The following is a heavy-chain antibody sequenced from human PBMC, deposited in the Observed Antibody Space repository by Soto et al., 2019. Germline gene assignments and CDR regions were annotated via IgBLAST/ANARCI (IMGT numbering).Heavy chain of an antibody. J-gene: IGHJ4*02. Sequence: PGGSLRLSCAASGFTFSSYGMXWVRQAPGKGLEWVAVIWYDGSNKYYADSVKGRFTISRDNSKNTLYLQMNSLRAEDTAVYYCARDRDAYDYIWGSYRPSPGNYYFDYWGQGTLVTVSS. D-gene: IGHD3-16*02. CDR2: IWYDGSNK. V-gene: IGHV3-33*01. CDR3: ARDRDAYDYIWGSYRPSPGNYYFDY. CDR1: GFTFSSYG.